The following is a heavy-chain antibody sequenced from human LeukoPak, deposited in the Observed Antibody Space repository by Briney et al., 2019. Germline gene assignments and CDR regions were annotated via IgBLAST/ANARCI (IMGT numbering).Heavy chain of an antibody. V-gene: IGHV3-53*01. CDR1: GFIVSSKY. CDR2: IYSGGST. Sequence: PGGSLRLSCAASGFIVSSKYMSWVRQAPGKGLEWVSVIYSGGSTYYAASVEGRFTISRDNSKNTVYLQMNHLRVDDTAVYYCARAGPIDYWGQGILVTVSS. CDR3: ARAGPIDY. J-gene: IGHJ4*02.